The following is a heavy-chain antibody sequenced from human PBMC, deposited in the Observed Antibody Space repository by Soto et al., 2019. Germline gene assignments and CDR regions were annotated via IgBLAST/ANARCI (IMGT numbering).Heavy chain of an antibody. CDR3: AREGSSTIFGVVTMGWFDP. Sequence: EASVKVSCKASGYTFTTFAIHWVRQAPGQGLEWMGWVNPSTGNTRYSQNFQGRVTMTRDTSTSTAYMELSSLRSEDTAVYYCAREGSSTIFGVVTMGWFDPWGQGTLVTVSS. V-gene: IGHV1-3*01. D-gene: IGHD3-3*01. J-gene: IGHJ5*02. CDR1: GYTFTTFA. CDR2: VNPSTGNT.